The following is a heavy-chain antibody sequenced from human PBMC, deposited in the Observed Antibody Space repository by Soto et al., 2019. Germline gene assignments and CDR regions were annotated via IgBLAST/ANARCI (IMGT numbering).Heavy chain of an antibody. V-gene: IGHV1-69*12. CDR1: GGTFGNSA. D-gene: IGHD5-12*01. CDR2: IIPIFATP. CDR3: ARAKDRLQLGGNYYYAMAV. J-gene: IGHJ6*02. Sequence: QVQLVQSGAEVKKPGSSVTVSCKASGGTFGNSAISWVRQAPGQGLEWMGGIIPIFATPDYAQKFQGRVTITADESTSTAYMELTRLRPEDTAVYYCARAKDRLQLGGNYYYAMAVWGQGTTVTVSS.